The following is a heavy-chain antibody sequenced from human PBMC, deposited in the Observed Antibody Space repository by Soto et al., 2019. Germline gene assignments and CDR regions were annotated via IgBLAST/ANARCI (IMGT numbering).Heavy chain of an antibody. D-gene: IGHD3-3*01. CDR2: IYYSGST. Sequence: QLQLQESGPGLVKPSETLSLTCTVSGGSISSSSYYWGWIRQPPGKGLEWIGSIYYSGSTYYNPSLKSQVTISVATSKTPFSLKLSSVTAADTAVYYCARHTPAISISDHWGQGTLVTVSS. J-gene: IGHJ4*02. CDR3: ARHTPAISISDH. V-gene: IGHV4-39*01. CDR1: GGSISSSSYY.